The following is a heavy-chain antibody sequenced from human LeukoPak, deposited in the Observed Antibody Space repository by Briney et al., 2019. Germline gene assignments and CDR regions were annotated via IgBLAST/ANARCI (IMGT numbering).Heavy chain of an antibody. J-gene: IGHJ4*02. D-gene: IGHD6-13*01. CDR2: IGTAGEI. Sequence: HPGGSLRLSCAASGFTFRSYDMHWVRQATGKGLEWVSGIGTAGEIYYPGSVKGRFTISRENAKNSLYLQMNSLRAGDTAVYYCARAAYNSTWYVLDYWGQGTLVTVSS. V-gene: IGHV3-13*01. CDR1: GFTFRSYD. CDR3: ARAAYNSTWYVLDY.